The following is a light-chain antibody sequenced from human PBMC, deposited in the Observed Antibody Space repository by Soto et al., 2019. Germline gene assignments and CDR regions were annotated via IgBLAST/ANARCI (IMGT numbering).Light chain of an antibody. J-gene: IGLJ1*01. V-gene: IGLV2-8*01. CDR2: EVS. CDR1: SSDVGGYNY. Sequence: QSALTQPPSASGSPGQSVTISCTGTSSDVGGYNYVSWYQQHPGKAPKLMIYEVSNRPSGVPDRFSGSKSGNTASLTVSGLQPEDEADYYCSSYAGSNTSVFGTGTKLTVL. CDR3: SSYAGSNTSV.